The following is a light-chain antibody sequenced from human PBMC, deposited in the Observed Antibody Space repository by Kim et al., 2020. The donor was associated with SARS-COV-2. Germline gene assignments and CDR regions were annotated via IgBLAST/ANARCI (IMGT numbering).Light chain of an antibody. CDR3: CSYAGSYTHYV. V-gene: IGLV2-11*01. Sequence: QSAPTQARSVSGSTGQSVTISCTGTSSDVGGYNYVSWYQQHPGKAPKLMIYDVSKRPSGVPDRFSGSKSGNTASLTISGLQAEDEADYYCCSYAGSYTHYVFGTGTKVTVL. CDR2: DVS. J-gene: IGLJ1*01. CDR1: SSDVGGYNY.